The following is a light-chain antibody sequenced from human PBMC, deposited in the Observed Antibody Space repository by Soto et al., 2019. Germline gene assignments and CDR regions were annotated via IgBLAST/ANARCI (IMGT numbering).Light chain of an antibody. Sequence: QSVLTQPPSVSGAPGQRVTISCTGSGSTFGAGYDVHWYQQLPGSAPKLLISDNSNRPSGVPDRFSGSKSGTSASLAISGLQAEDEAEYYCQSYDSSLSVIFGGGTQLTVL. CDR1: GSTFGAGYD. J-gene: IGLJ2*01. CDR3: QSYDSSLSVI. CDR2: DNS. V-gene: IGLV1-40*01.